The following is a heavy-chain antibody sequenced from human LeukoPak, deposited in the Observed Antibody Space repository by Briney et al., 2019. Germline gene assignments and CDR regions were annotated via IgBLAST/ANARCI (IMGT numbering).Heavy chain of an antibody. CDR3: ARDRSVAGTIDY. D-gene: IGHD6-19*01. Sequence: PSETLSLTCTVSGGSISSGGYYWSWIRQHPGKGLEWIGYIYYSGGTYYNPSLKSRVTISVDTSKNQFSLKLSSVTAADTAVYYCARDRSVAGTIDYWGQGTLVTVSS. CDR1: GGSISSGGYY. J-gene: IGHJ4*02. CDR2: IYYSGGT. V-gene: IGHV4-31*03.